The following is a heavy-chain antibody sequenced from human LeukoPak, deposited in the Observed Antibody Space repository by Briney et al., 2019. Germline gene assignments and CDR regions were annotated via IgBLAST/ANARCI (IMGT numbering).Heavy chain of an antibody. V-gene: IGHV6-1*01. D-gene: IGHD3-3*01. J-gene: IGHJ5*02. CDR1: GDSVSSNRAA. Sequence: SQTLSLTCAISGDSVSSNRAAWNWFRQSPSRGLEWLGRTYYTSKWYNDYAVSVKSRITVNPDASKNQFSLHLNSVTPEDTAVYYCARQGFRRFDPWGQGTLVTVSS. CDR2: TYYTSKWYN. CDR3: ARQGFRRFDP.